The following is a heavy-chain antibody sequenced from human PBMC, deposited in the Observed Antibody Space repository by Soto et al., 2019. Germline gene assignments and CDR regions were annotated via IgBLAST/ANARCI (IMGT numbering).Heavy chain of an antibody. CDR3: AGGMRYYYGMDG. Sequence: GESLKISCKGSGYSFTSYWISWVRQMPGKGLEWMGRIDPSDSYTNYSPSFQGHVTISADKSISTAYLQWSSLKASDTAMYYCAGGMRYYYGMDGWGQGTTVTVSS. J-gene: IGHJ6*02. CDR2: IDPSDSYT. V-gene: IGHV5-10-1*01. CDR1: GYSFTSYW.